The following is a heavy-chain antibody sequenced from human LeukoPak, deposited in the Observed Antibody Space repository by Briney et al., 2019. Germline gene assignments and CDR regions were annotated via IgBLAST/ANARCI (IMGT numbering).Heavy chain of an antibody. D-gene: IGHD3-22*01. V-gene: IGHV4-38-2*02. J-gene: IGHJ4*02. CDR2: IYHSGST. CDR1: GYSISSGYY. Sequence: SETLSLTCTVSGYSISSGYYWGWIRQPPGKGLEWIGSIYHSGSTYYNPSFKSRVTITVDTSKNQFALKVTSVTAADTAVYYCATRGDYDLDYWGQGNLVTVSS. CDR3: ATRGDYDLDY.